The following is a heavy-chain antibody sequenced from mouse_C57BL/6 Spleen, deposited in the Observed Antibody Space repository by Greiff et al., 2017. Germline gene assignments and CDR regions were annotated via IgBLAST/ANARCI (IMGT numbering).Heavy chain of an antibody. CDR3: AREGEKIYYDYDDGCAY. Sequence: QVQLQQSGAELAKPGASVKLSCKASGYTFTSSWMHWVNQRPGQGLEWIGYINPSSGYTKYNQKFKDKATLTADKSSSTAYMQLSSLTYEDSEFYYCAREGEKIYYDYDDGCAYWGQGTLVTVSA. V-gene: IGHV1-7*01. D-gene: IGHD2-4*01. CDR1: GYTFTSSW. CDR2: INPSSGYT. J-gene: IGHJ3*01.